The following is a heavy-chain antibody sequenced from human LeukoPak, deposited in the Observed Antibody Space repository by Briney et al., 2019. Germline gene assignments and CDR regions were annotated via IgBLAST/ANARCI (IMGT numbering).Heavy chain of an antibody. CDR3: AGSNGGYGP. V-gene: IGHV3-74*01. D-gene: IGHD5-12*01. J-gene: IGHJ5*02. CDR2: INSDGTTT. CDR1: AFNFTAYW. Sequence: GGSLRLSCASSAFNFTAYWMHWVRQDPRQGLLWVARINSDGTTTNYADSVKGRFTISRDNAKNTLFLQMNSLRAEDTAVYFCAGSNGGYGPWGQGALVTVSS.